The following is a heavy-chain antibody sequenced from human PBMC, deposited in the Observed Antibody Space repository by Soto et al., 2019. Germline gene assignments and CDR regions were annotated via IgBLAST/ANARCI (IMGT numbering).Heavy chain of an antibody. Sequence: SETLSLTCTVSGGSISSSSYYWGWIRQPPGKGLEWIGSIYYSGSTYYNPSLKSRVTISVDTSKNQFSLKLSSVTAADTAVYYCARHVRGYSVTYYFDYWGQGTLVTVSS. J-gene: IGHJ4*02. D-gene: IGHD6-13*01. CDR2: IYYSGST. V-gene: IGHV4-39*01. CDR3: ARHVRGYSVTYYFDY. CDR1: GGSISSSSYY.